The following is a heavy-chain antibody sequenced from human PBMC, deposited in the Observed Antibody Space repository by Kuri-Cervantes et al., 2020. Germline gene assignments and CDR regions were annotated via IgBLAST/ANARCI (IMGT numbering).Heavy chain of an antibody. CDR3: AKEMRYAFFYGMDV. V-gene: IGHV3-30*02. CDR2: IWYDGSNK. Sequence: GGSLRLSCAASGFTFSSYGMHWVRQAPGKGLEWVAVIWYDGSNKYYADPVKGRLTISRDNSQNTLFLQMNSLRAKDTAVYYCAKEMRYAFFYGMDVWGQGTTVTVSS. D-gene: IGHD3-16*01. CDR1: GFTFSSYG. J-gene: IGHJ6*02.